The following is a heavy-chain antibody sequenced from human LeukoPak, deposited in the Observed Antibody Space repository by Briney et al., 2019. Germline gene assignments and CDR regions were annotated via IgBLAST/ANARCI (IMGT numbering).Heavy chain of an antibody. D-gene: IGHD6-13*01. J-gene: IGHJ4*02. CDR3: ARHDGIAAPHDY. CDR1: GGSISSSSYY. Sequence: SETLSLTCTVSGGSISSSSYYWGWIRQPPGKGLEWIGSIYYSGGTYYNPSLKSRVTISVDTSKNQFSLKLSSVTAPDTAAYYCARHDGIAAPHDYWGQGTLVTVSS. V-gene: IGHV4-39*01. CDR2: IYYSGGT.